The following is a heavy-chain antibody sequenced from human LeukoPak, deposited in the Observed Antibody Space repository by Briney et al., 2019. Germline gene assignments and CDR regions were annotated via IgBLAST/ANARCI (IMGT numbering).Heavy chain of an antibody. D-gene: IGHD6-19*01. Sequence: ASVQVSCQASGYTFTGYYMHWVRQAPGQGLEWMGWINANSGDTNYAQKFQGRVTMTRDTSISTAYMELSRLRSDDTAVYCCARAIAVAAFDYWGQGTLVTVSS. CDR1: GYTFTGYY. CDR3: ARAIAVAAFDY. CDR2: INANSGDT. V-gene: IGHV1-2*02. J-gene: IGHJ4*02.